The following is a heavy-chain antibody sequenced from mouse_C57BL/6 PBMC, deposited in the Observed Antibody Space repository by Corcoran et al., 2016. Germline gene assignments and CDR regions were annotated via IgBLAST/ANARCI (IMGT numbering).Heavy chain of an antibody. CDR3: ARGTYDGYYYRGYAMDY. CDR2: IFPGSGST. D-gene: IGHD2-3*01. Sequence: QVQLQQSGPELVKPGASVKISCKASGYTFTDYYINWVKQRPGHGLEWIGWIFPGSGSTYYNEKFKGKATLTVDKSSSTAYMLLSSLTSEDSAVYFCARGTYDGYYYRGYAMDYWGQGTSVTVSS. J-gene: IGHJ4*01. V-gene: IGHV1-75*01. CDR1: GYTFTDYY.